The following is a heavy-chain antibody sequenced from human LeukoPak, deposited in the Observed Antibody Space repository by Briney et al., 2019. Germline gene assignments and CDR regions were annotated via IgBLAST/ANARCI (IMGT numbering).Heavy chain of an antibody. D-gene: IGHD5-24*01. Sequence: PGGSLSLSCVASGLTVNSNYMSWVRQALGKGLEWVSAIYSGGATYYADSVKGRFTVSRDDSKNTLYLQMYRLRVKDTAMYYCVSQKWLYAFDIWGQGTMVTVSS. CDR2: IYSGGAT. CDR1: GLTVNSNY. CDR3: VSQKWLYAFDI. V-gene: IGHV3-53*01. J-gene: IGHJ3*02.